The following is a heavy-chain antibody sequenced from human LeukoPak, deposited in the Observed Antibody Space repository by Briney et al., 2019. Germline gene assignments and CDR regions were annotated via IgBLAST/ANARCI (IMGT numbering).Heavy chain of an antibody. CDR2: INTNTGIP. Sequence: ASVKVSCKASGYTLTTNAMNWVRQAPGQGPEWMGWINTNTGIPRYAQAFTGRFVFSLDTSVSTAYLQISNLKAEDTAVYYCARDALPGAYNWFDPWGQGTLVTVSS. CDR1: GYTLTTNA. V-gene: IGHV7-4-1*02. J-gene: IGHJ5*02. CDR3: ARDALPGAYNWFDP. D-gene: IGHD3-10*01.